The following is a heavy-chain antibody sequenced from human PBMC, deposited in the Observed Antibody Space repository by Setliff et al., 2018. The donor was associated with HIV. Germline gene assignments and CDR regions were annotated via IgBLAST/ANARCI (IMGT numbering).Heavy chain of an antibody. CDR1: GYTFTSYG. J-gene: IGHJ5*02. Sequence: ASVKVSCKASGYTFTSYGISWVRQAPGQGLEWMGWISAYNGNTNYAQKLQGRVTFTRDTSATTAYMELSSLISEDTAVYYCARGVGSSWFENWGQGTLVTVSS. CDR3: ARGVGSSWFEN. V-gene: IGHV1-18*01. CDR2: ISAYNGNT. D-gene: IGHD6-13*01.